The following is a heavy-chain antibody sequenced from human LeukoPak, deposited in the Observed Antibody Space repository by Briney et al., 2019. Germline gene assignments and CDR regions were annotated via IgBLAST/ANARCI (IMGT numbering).Heavy chain of an antibody. D-gene: IGHD1-26*01. J-gene: IGHJ3*02. CDR1: GFTFSSYA. V-gene: IGHV3-23*01. Sequence: GGSLRLSCAASGFTFSSYAMSWVRQAPGKGLEWVSAISGSGGSTYYADSVKGRFIISRDNSKNTLYLQMNSLRAEDTAVYYCAKSIVGALDAFDIWGQGTMVTVSS. CDR3: AKSIVGALDAFDI. CDR2: ISGSGGST.